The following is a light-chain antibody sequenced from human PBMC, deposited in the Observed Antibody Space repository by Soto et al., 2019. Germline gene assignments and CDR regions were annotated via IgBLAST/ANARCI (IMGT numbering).Light chain of an antibody. CDR2: GSS. V-gene: IGKV1-27*01. J-gene: IGKJ3*01. CDR1: QAISHY. CDR3: QKYDSAPFS. Sequence: DVQMTQSPSPLSASVGDRVTIACRASQAISHYLAWYQQKPGKVPELLIYGSSTLQSGVPSRFSGSGSGTDFTLTISSLQPEDVATYYGQKYDSAPFSFGPGTKVDIK.